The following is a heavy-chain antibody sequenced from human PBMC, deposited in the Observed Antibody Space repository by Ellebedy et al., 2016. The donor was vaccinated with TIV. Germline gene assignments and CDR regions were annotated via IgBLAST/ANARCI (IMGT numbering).Heavy chain of an antibody. CDR2: ISGSGSTT. Sequence: GESLKISCAASGFTFNTYGMNWVRQAPGKGLEWVSGISGSGSTTYYADSVKGRFTISRDNSKNTLYLQMNSLGDADTAVYYCVKDPKLNDGYYWGQGTLVTVSS. CDR3: VKDPKLNDGYY. CDR1: GFTFNTYG. D-gene: IGHD5-24*01. J-gene: IGHJ4*02. V-gene: IGHV3-23*01.